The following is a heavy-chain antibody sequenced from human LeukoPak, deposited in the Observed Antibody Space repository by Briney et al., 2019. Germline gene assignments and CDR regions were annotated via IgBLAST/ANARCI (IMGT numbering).Heavy chain of an antibody. CDR1: DASISSSDYY. D-gene: IGHD6-19*01. V-gene: IGHV4-39*07. CDR2: IFYTGSM. CDR3: ARTRDGWYSDAFDI. J-gene: IGHJ3*02. Sequence: PSETLSLTCTVSDASISSSDYYWGWIRQPPGKGLEWIGNIFYTGSMYYNPSLNSRLTISVDTSKNQVSLKLSSVTAADTAVYYCARTRDGWYSDAFDIWGQGTMVTVSS.